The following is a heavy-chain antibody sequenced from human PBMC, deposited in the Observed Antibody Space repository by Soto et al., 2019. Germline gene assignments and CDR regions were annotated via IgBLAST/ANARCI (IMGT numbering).Heavy chain of an antibody. V-gene: IGHV3-15*07. CDR1: GFTFSNAW. CDR2: IKSKTDGGTT. J-gene: IGHJ6*02. Sequence: EVQLVESGGGLVKPGGSLRLSCAASGFTFSNAWMNWVRQAPGKGLEWVGRIKSKTDGGTTDYAAPGKGRFTISRDDSKNTLYLQMNSLKTEDTAVYYCTTDPYYYDSSGYYYYYGMDVWGQGTTVTVSS. CDR3: TTDPYYYDSSGYYYYYGMDV. D-gene: IGHD3-22*01.